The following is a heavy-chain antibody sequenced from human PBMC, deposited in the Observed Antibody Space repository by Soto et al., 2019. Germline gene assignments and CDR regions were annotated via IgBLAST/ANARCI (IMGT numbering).Heavy chain of an antibody. CDR3: ARDRIKLWFRNWFDT. CDR2: ISAYNGNT. D-gene: IGHD5-18*01. CDR1: GYTFTSYG. Sequence: GASVKVSCKASGYTFTSYGISWVRQAPGQGLEWMGWISAYNGNTNYAQKLQGRVTMTTDTSTSTAYMELRSLRSDDTAVYYCARDRIKLWFRNWFDTWGQGTLVTVSS. J-gene: IGHJ5*02. V-gene: IGHV1-18*01.